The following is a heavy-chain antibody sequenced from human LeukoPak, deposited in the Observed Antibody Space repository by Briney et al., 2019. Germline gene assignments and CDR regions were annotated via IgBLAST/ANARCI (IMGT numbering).Heavy chain of an antibody. CDR3: AREVGLSDAFDI. D-gene: IGHD1-26*01. CDR2: ISYDGSNK. V-gene: IGHV3-30-3*01. Sequence: GMSLRLSCAASGFTFSSYAMHWVRQAPGKGLEWVAVISYDGSNKYYADSVKGRFTISRDNSKNTLYLQMNSLRAEDTAVYYCAREVGLSDAFDIWGQGTMVTVSS. CDR1: GFTFSSYA. J-gene: IGHJ3*02.